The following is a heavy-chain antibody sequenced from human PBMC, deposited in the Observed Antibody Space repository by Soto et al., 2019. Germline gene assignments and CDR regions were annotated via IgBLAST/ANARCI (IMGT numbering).Heavy chain of an antibody. D-gene: IGHD2-21*02. Sequence: PGGSLRLSCAASGFTFNLYAMMWVRQAPGKGLEWVSVIGGIDGNTYYAESVKGRFTISRDNSKNTLYLQMNSLRAEDTAVYYCARGINFGGNSRAFDSWGQGTLVTVPS. V-gene: IGHV3-23*01. J-gene: IGHJ4*02. CDR2: IGGIDGNT. CDR3: ARGINFGGNSRAFDS. CDR1: GFTFNLYA.